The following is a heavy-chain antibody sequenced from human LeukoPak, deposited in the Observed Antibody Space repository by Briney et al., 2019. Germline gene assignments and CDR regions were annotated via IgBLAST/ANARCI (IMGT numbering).Heavy chain of an antibody. CDR1: GYTFTSYG. Sequence: GASVKVSCKASGYTFTSYGISWVRQAPGQGLEWMGWINPNSGGTNYAQKFQGRVTMTRDTSISTAYMELSRLRSDDTAVYYCYVSLRGGDYWGQGTLVTVSS. V-gene: IGHV1-2*02. D-gene: IGHD3-16*01. CDR2: INPNSGGT. J-gene: IGHJ4*02. CDR3: YVSLRGGDY.